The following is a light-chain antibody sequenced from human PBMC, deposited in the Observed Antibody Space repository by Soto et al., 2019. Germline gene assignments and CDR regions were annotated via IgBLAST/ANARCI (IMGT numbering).Light chain of an antibody. CDR2: GAS. CDR1: QSVSNN. CDR3: QQYDDWPWT. Sequence: EIVITQSPGPLSLSPGERATLSCRASQSVSNNYLAWYQQKPGQAPRLLISGASTRAADFPARFSGSGSGTEFILTISSLQSEDFAFYYCQQYDDWPWTFGQGTKV. J-gene: IGKJ1*01. V-gene: IGKV3-15*01.